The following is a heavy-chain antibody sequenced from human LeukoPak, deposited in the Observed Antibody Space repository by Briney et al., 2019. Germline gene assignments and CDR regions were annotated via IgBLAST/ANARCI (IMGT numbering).Heavy chain of an antibody. CDR3: AREVGATHAFDI. CDR2: IIPIFGTA. V-gene: IGHV1-69*13. J-gene: IGHJ3*02. Sequence: ASVKVSCKASGGTFSSYAISWVRQAPGQGLEWMGGIIPIFGTANYAQKFQGRVTITADESTSTAYMELSSLRSEDTAVYYCAREVGATHAFDIWGQGTMVTVSS. CDR1: GGTFSSYA. D-gene: IGHD1-26*01.